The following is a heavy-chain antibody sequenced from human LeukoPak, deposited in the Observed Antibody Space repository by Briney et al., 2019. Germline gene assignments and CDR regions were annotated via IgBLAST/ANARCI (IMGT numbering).Heavy chain of an antibody. CDR1: GFTFSSYA. CDR3: AKFFIYDFWSGYSVVDY. D-gene: IGHD3-3*01. J-gene: IGHJ4*02. CDR2: ISGSGGST. Sequence: GGSLRLSCAASGFTFSSYAMSWVRQAPGKGLEWVSAISGSGGSTYYADSVKGRFTISRDNSKNTLYLQMNSLRAEDTAVYYCAKFFIYDFWSGYSVVDYWGQGTLVTVSS. V-gene: IGHV3-23*01.